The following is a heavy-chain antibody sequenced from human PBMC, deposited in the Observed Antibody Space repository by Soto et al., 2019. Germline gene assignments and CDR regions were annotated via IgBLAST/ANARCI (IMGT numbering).Heavy chain of an antibody. V-gene: IGHV4-39*01. D-gene: IGHD2-2*01. CDR3: ARHFGLGYCASTSCSDFDS. Sequence: SETLSLTCTVSGDSLSTSTYYWGWIRQPPGKGLEWIGSIYYSGSTYYNPSLKSRVTISADASNTQFSLKLTSVTAADTAVYYCARHFGLGYCASTSCSDFDSWGQGSMVTVSS. CDR1: GDSLSTSTYY. J-gene: IGHJ4*02. CDR2: IYYSGST.